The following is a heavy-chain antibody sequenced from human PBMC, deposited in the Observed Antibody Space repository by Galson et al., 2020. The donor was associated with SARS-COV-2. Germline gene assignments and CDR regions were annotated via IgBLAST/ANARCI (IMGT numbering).Heavy chain of an antibody. CDR2: IYHSGST. Sequence: SETLSLTCAVSGYSISSGYYWGWIRQPPGKGLEWIGSIYHSGSTYYNPSLKSRVTISVDTSKNQFSLKLSSVTAADTAVYYCARLLGWFDPWGQGTLVTVSS. V-gene: IGHV4-38-2*01. CDR3: ARLLGWFDP. J-gene: IGHJ5*02. CDR1: GYSISSGYY.